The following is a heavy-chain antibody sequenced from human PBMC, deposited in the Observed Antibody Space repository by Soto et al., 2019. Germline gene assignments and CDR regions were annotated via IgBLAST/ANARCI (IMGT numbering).Heavy chain of an antibody. D-gene: IGHD6-19*01. CDR2: ISGSGGST. Sequence: GGSLRLSCAASGFTFSSYAMSWVRQAPGKGLEWVSAISGSGGSTYYADSVKGRFTISRDNSKNTLYLQMNSLRAEDTAVYYCAILGDSKGGVAGNDYWGQGTLVTVSS. V-gene: IGHV3-23*01. J-gene: IGHJ4*02. CDR1: GFTFSSYA. CDR3: AILGDSKGGVAGNDY.